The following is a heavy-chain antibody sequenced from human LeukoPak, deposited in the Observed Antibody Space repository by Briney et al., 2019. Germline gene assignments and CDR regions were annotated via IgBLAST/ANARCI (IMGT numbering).Heavy chain of an antibody. Sequence: GESLKISCKGSGFSFTSYWIGWVRQMPGKGLEWMGIIYPGDSDTRYSPSFQGQVTTSADKSISTAYLQWSSLKASDTAMYYCARTNYDFWSGYYFYYYGMDVWGQGTTVTVSS. CDR2: IYPGDSDT. D-gene: IGHD3-3*01. V-gene: IGHV5-51*01. CDR3: ARTNYDFWSGYYFYYYGMDV. CDR1: GFSFTSYW. J-gene: IGHJ6*02.